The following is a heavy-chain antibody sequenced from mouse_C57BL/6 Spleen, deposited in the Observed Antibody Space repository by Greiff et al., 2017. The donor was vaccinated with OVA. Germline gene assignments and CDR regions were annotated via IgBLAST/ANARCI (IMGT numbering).Heavy chain of an antibody. CDR1: GYSFTGYY. Sequence: VQLQQSGPELVKPGASVKISCKASGYSFTGYYMNWVKQSPEKSLEWIGEINPSTGGTTYNQKFKAKATLTVDKSSSTAYMQLKSLTSEDSAVYYCARDYSNSYAMDYWGQGTSVTVSS. D-gene: IGHD2-5*01. V-gene: IGHV1-42*01. J-gene: IGHJ4*01. CDR2: INPSTGGT. CDR3: ARDYSNSYAMDY.